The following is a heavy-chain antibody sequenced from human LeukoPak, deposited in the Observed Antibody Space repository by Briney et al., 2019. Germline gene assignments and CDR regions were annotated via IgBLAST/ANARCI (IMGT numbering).Heavy chain of an antibody. CDR3: ARDARLRGVVPAAIGY. CDR1: GYTFTSYG. D-gene: IGHD2-2*02. V-gene: IGHV1-18*04. Sequence: ASVKVSCKASGYTFTSYGISWVRQAPGQGLEWMGWISAYNGNTNYAQKLQGRVTMTTDTSTSTAYMELGSLRSDDTAVYYCARDARLRGVVPAAIGYWGQGTLVTVSS. CDR2: ISAYNGNT. J-gene: IGHJ4*02.